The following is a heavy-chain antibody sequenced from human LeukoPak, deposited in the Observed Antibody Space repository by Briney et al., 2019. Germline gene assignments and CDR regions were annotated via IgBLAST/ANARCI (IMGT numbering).Heavy chain of an antibody. Sequence: SETLSLTCTVSGGSISSYYWSWIRQPPGKGLEWIGYIYYSGSTYYNPSLKSRVTISVDTSKNQFSLKLSSVTAADTAVYYRARYYDSSGYSNWGQGTLVTVSS. CDR2: IYYSGST. CDR1: GGSISSYY. V-gene: IGHV4-59*08. D-gene: IGHD3-22*01. J-gene: IGHJ4*02. CDR3: ARYYDSSGYSN.